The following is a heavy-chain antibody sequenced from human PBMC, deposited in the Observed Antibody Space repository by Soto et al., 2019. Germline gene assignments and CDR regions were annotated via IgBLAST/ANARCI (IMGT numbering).Heavy chain of an antibody. V-gene: IGHV1-18*01. D-gene: IGHD6-19*01. CDR3: ARDCPKYSSGWYTYYYGMDV. CDR1: GYTFTSYG. Sequence: QVQLVQSGAEVKKPGASVKVSCKASGYTFTSYGISWVRQAPGQGLEWMGWISAYNGNTNYAQKLQGRVTMTTDTSMSTAYMELRSLRSDDTAVYYCARDCPKYSSGWYTYYYGMDVWGQGTTVTVSS. CDR2: ISAYNGNT. J-gene: IGHJ6*02.